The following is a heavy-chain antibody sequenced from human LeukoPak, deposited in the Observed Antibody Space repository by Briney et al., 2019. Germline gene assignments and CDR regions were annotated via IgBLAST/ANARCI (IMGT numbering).Heavy chain of an antibody. Sequence: SVKVSCKASGGTFSSYAISWVRQAPGQGLEWMGGIIPIFGTANYAQKFQGRVTITADESTSTAYMELSSLRSEDTAAYYCARGARLLTDAFDIWGQGTMVTVSS. CDR1: GGTFSSYA. CDR2: IIPIFGTA. J-gene: IGHJ3*02. CDR3: ARGARLLTDAFDI. V-gene: IGHV1-69*13. D-gene: IGHD3-22*01.